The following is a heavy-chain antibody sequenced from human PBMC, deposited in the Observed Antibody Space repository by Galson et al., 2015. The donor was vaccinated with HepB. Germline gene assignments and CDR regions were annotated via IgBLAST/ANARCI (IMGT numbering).Heavy chain of an antibody. CDR2: ISGSGGST. D-gene: IGHD2-2*01. CDR1: GFTFGSYA. J-gene: IGHJ3*02. Sequence: SLRLSCAVSGFTFGSYAMSWVRQAPGKGLEWVSAISGSGGSTYYADSVKGRFTISRDNSKNTLYLQMNSLRAEDTAVHYCAKGLLGAYCSSTGCTWGAFHIWGQGTMVTVSS. CDR3: AKGLLGAYCSSTGCTWGAFHI. V-gene: IGHV3-23*01.